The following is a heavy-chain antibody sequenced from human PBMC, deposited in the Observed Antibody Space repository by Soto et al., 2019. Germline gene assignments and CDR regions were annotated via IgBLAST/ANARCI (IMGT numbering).Heavy chain of an antibody. CDR1: GGSIRNDTYY. J-gene: IGHJ3*01. D-gene: IGHD6-19*01. CDR2: ISYSGYT. V-gene: IGHV4-31*03. CDR3: ARDLDRTVAGRGAFGL. Sequence: QVQLQESGQGLVKPSQTLSLTCTVSGGSIRNDTYYWSYLRQRPGKGLEWIGYISYSGYTHYHPSLESRVIISVDPSNNQFSLNLPSVTAADTAIYYCARDLDRTVAGRGAFGLWGQGTLVTVSS.